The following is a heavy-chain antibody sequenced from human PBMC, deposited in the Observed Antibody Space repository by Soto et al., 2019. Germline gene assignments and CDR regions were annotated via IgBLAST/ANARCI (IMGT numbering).Heavy chain of an antibody. CDR2: SSYNGGT. D-gene: IGHD1-1*01. CDR3: ARHRIEFVWRGFDY. J-gene: IGHJ4*02. Sequence: EPLSLTCTVSADSSTTSNSNWGCLRQAPGKGPRWIGTSSYNGGTCYNPSLKGRVAISVDTAKKQSSLQVTSVTAADTAMYFCARHRIEFVWRGFDYWGQGSPVTVSS. V-gene: IGHV4-39*01. CDR1: ADSSTTSNSN.